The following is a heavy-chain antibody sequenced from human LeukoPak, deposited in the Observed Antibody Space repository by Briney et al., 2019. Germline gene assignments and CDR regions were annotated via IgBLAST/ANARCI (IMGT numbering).Heavy chain of an antibody. Sequence: GGSLRLSCAASGFTFSSYGMHWVRQAPGKGLEWVAFIRYDGSNKYYADSVKGRFTISRDNSKNTLYLQMNSLRAEETAAYYCAKDARYCSSTSCYNSGAEYFQYWGQGSLVTVSS. CDR3: AKDARYCSSTSCYNSGAEYFQY. V-gene: IGHV3-30*02. CDR2: IRYDGSNK. D-gene: IGHD2-2*02. CDR1: GFTFSSYG. J-gene: IGHJ1*01.